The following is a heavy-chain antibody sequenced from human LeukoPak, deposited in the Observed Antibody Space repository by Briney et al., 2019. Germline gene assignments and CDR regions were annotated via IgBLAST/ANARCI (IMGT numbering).Heavy chain of an antibody. V-gene: IGHV3-21*01. J-gene: IGHJ4*02. CDR1: GFTFSSYS. CDR3: ARALTGYSSSRDY. CDR2: ISSSSSYI. D-gene: IGHD6-13*01. Sequence: GGSLRLSCAASGFTFSSYSMNWVRQAPGKGLEWVSSISSSSSYIYYADSVKGRFTISRDNAKNSLYLQMNSLRAEDTAVYYCARALTGYSSSRDYWGQGTLVTVSS.